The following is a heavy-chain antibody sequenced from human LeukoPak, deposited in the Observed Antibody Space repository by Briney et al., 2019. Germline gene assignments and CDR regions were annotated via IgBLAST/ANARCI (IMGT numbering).Heavy chain of an antibody. CDR3: ARGTYCSSTSCCTFDY. CDR1: GGSISSYY. J-gene: IGHJ4*02. D-gene: IGHD2-2*02. CDR2: IYTSGST. V-gene: IGHV4-4*07. Sequence: SETLSLTCTVSGGSISSYYWSWIRQPAGKGLEWIGRIYTSGSTNYNPSLKSRVTMSVDTSKNQFSLKLSSVTAADTAVYYCARGTYCSSTSCCTFDYWGQGTLVTVSS.